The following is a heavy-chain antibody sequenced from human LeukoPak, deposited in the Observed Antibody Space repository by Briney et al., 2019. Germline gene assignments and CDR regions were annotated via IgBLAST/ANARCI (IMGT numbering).Heavy chain of an antibody. J-gene: IGHJ6*02. CDR2: IYYSGST. CDR3: ARDRDRAAATHYGMDV. CDR1: GGSISSYY. D-gene: IGHD1-26*01. V-gene: IGHV4-59*01. Sequence: SETLSLTCTVSGGSISSYYWSWIRQPPGKGLERIGYIYYSGSTNYNPSLKSRVTISVDTSKNQFSLKLSSVTAADTGVYYCARDRDRAAATHYGMDVWGQGTTVTVSS.